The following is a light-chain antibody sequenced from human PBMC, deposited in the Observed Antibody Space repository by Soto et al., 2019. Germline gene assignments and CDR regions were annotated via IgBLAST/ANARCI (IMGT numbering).Light chain of an antibody. CDR3: QQYNSYSPWT. CDR2: DAS. V-gene: IGKV1-5*01. J-gene: IGKJ1*01. CDR1: QSISSW. Sequence: IPRIQSPSTLSASVGDRVTITCRASQSISSWLAWYQQKPGKAPKLLIYDASSLESGVPSRFSGSGSGTEFILTISSLQPDDFATYYCQQYNSYSPWTFGQGTKVDIK.